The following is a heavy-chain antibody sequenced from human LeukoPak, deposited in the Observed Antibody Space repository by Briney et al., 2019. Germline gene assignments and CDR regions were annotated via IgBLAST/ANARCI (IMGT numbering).Heavy chain of an antibody. J-gene: IGHJ3*02. D-gene: IGHD3-22*01. V-gene: IGHV4-39*01. Sequence: TSETLSLTCTVSGGSISSSSYYWGWIRQPPGKGLEWIGSIYYSGSTYYNPSLKSRVTISVDTSKNQFSLKLSSVTAADTAVYYCARQGERYYYDSSGYLDAFDIWGQGTMVTVSS. CDR2: IYYSGST. CDR3: ARQGERYYYDSSGYLDAFDI. CDR1: GGSISSSSYY.